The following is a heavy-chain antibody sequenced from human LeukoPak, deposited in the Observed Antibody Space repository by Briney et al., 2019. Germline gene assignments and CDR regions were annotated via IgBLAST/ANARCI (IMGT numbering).Heavy chain of an antibody. CDR1: GFTFDDYG. Sequence: GGSLRLSCAASGFTFDDYGMSWVRQAPGKGREWVSGINWNGGSTGYADSVKGRFTISRDNAKNSLYLQMNSLRAEDTALYYCARVDGDSGSYYYFDYWGQGTLVTVSS. V-gene: IGHV3-20*04. D-gene: IGHD1-26*01. J-gene: IGHJ4*02. CDR2: INWNGGST. CDR3: ARVDGDSGSYYYFDY.